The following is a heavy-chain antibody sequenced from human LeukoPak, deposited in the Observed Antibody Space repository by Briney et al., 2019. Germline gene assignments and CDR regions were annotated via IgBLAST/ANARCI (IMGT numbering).Heavy chain of an antibody. J-gene: IGHJ4*02. CDR1: GYSISSGYY. CDR3: ARQVGYSYGRFDY. CDR2: IYHSGNS. Sequence: PSETLSLTCTVSGYSISSGYYWGWIRQPPGKGLEWIAIIYHSGNSYYNRSLKSRVTISVDTSKNQFSLKMTSVTAADTAVYYCARQVGYSYGRFDYWGQGTLVTVSS. V-gene: IGHV4-38-2*02. D-gene: IGHD5-18*01.